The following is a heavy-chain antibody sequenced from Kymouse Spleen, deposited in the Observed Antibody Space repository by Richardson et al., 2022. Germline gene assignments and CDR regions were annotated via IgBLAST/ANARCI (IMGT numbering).Heavy chain of an antibody. V-gene: IGHV6-1*01. J-gene: IGHJ6*02. CDR1: GDSVSSNSAA. CDR2: TYYRSKWYN. CDR3: ARGAAAGTGYYYYYYGMDV. Sequence: QVQLQQSGPGLVKPSQTLSLTCAISGDSVSSNSAAWNWIRQSPSRGLEWLGRTYYRSKWYNDYAVSVKSRITINPDTSKNQFSLQLNSVTPEDTAVYYCARGAAAGTGYYYYYYGMDVWGQGTTVTVSS. D-gene: IGHD6-13*01.